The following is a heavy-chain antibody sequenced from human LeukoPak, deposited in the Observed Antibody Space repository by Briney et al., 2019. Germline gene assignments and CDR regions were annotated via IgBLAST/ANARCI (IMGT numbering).Heavy chain of an antibody. CDR1: AFTFSTYH. Sequence: PGGSLRLSCAASAFTFSTYHLNWVRQAPGKGMEWVAYISSSGRNSHYTDSVKGRFTISRDNAKDSLYLQMKRLRAEDTAIYYCSKDAGTEGDMGIPSLDVWGQGTLVTVSS. CDR2: ISSSGRNS. J-gene: IGHJ3*01. V-gene: IGHV3-48*03. D-gene: IGHD1-1*01. CDR3: SKDAGTEGDMGIPSLDV.